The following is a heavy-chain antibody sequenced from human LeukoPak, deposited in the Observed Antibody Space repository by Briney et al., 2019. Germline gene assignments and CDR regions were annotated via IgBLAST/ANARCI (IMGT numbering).Heavy chain of an antibody. CDR3: ARDVWTGVAVSGY. CDR1: GFTFSSYW. Sequence: PGGSLRLSCVASGFTFSSYWMTWVRQAPGKGLEWLANIKEDGSIQYYLDSVRGRFTISRDNAQTSVYLQLNSLRADDTAVYYCARDVWTGVAVSGYWGQGTLVTVSS. CDR2: IKEDGSIQ. V-gene: IGHV3-7*01. J-gene: IGHJ4*02. D-gene: IGHD6-19*01.